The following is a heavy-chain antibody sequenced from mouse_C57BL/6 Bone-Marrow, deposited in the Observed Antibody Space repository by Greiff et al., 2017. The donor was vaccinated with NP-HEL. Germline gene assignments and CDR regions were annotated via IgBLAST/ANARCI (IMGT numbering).Heavy chain of an antibody. CDR1: GFNIKDDY. Sequence: EVQLQQSGAELVRPGASVKLSCTASGFNIKDDYMHWVKQRPEQGLEWIGWIDPENGDTEYASKFQGKATITADTSSNTAYLQLSSLTSEDTAVYYCTTLLGLNYFDYWGQGTTLTVSS. CDR3: TTLLGLNYFDY. D-gene: IGHD2-12*01. J-gene: IGHJ2*01. CDR2: IDPENGDT. V-gene: IGHV14-4*01.